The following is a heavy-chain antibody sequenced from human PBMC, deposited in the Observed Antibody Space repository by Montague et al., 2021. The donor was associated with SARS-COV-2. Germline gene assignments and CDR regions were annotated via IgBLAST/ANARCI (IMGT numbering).Heavy chain of an antibody. CDR2: IYYSGST. D-gene: IGHD5-24*01. Sequence: SETLSLTCTVSGGSISSYYWSWIRQPPGKGLEWIGYIYYSGSTNYNPSLKSRVTISVDTSKNQFSLKLSSVTAADTAVYYCARGGGGRDGYHPWGQGTLVTVSS. CDR1: GGSISSYY. CDR3: ARGGGGRDGYHP. J-gene: IGHJ5*02. V-gene: IGHV4-59*01.